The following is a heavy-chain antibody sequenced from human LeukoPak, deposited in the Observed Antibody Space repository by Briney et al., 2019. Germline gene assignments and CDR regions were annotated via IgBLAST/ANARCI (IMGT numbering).Heavy chain of an antibody. J-gene: IGHJ4*02. CDR1: GFTFSSYA. CDR3: AKDFWSATYYFDY. D-gene: IGHD3-3*01. Sequence: PGRSLRLSCAASGFTFSSYAMHWVRQAPGKGLEWVAVISYDGSNKYYADSVKGRFTISRDNSKNTLYLQMNSLRAEDTAVYYCAKDFWSATYYFDYWGQGTLVTVSS. CDR2: ISYDGSNK. V-gene: IGHV3-30-3*01.